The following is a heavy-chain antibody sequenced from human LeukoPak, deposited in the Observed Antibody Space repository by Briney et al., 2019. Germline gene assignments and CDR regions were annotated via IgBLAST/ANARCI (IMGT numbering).Heavy chain of an antibody. CDR1: GFTFSSYW. J-gene: IGHJ4*02. D-gene: IGHD3-10*01. V-gene: IGHV3-7*01. CDR3: ARVGVGELDY. CDR2: IKQDGSEK. Sequence: GGSLRLSCEASGFTFSSYWMSWVRQAPGKGLEWVANIKQDGSEKYYVDSVKGRFTISRDNAKNSLYLQMNSLRAEDTAVYYCARVGVGELDYWGQGTLVTVSS.